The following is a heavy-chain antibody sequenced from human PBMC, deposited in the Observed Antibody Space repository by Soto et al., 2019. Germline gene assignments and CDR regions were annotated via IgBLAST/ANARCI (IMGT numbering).Heavy chain of an antibody. V-gene: IGHV3-11*04. D-gene: IGHD2-2*01. CDR3: ARDIGVGPAGFDY. J-gene: IGHJ4*02. CDR2: ISSGGSSI. Sequence: QVQLVESGGGLVKPGGSLRLSCAASGFTFSDSYMTWIRQAPGKGLEWISYISSGGSSIYYADSVKGRFTISRDNAKNSVYLQMNSLRAEDTAVYYCARDIGVGPAGFDYWGQGTLVTVSS. CDR1: GFTFSDSY.